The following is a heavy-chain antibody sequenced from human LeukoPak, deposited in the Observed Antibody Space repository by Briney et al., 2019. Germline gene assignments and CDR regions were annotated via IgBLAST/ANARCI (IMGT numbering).Heavy chain of an antibody. V-gene: IGHV4-34*01. Sequence: PSETLSLTCAVYGGSFSGYYWSWIRQPPGKGLEWIGEINHSGSTNYNPSLKSRVTISVDTSKNQFSLKLSSVTAADTAVYYCARRPTPDYWGQGTLVTVSS. CDR2: INHSGST. CDR3: ARRPTPDY. J-gene: IGHJ4*02. CDR1: GGSFSGYY. D-gene: IGHD6-6*01.